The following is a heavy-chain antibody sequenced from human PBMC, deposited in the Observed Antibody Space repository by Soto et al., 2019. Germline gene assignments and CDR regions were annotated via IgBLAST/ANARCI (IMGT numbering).Heavy chain of an antibody. V-gene: IGHV3-21*01. D-gene: IGHD6-13*01. J-gene: IGHJ5*02. Sequence: GGSLRLSCAASGFTFRSFTMNWFRQAPGKGLEWVSTISSNSAYIYYTDALRGRFTISRDNAKNSLHLQMNSLRAEDTAVYYCTRDASRDSSARGWFDPWGPGTLVTVSS. CDR3: TRDASRDSSARGWFDP. CDR2: ISSNSAYI. CDR1: GFTFRSFT.